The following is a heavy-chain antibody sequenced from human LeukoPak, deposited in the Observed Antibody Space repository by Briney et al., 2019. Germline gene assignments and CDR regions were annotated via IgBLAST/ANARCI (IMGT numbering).Heavy chain of an antibody. V-gene: IGHV3-11*04. Sequence: KTGGSLRLSCAASGFTFSDYYMSWIRQAPGKGLEWVSYISSSGSTIYYADSVKGRFTISRDNAKNSLYLQMNSLRAEDTAVYYCARRRYRLGYCSSTSCYGDYYYYYMDVWGKGTTVTVSS. CDR3: ARRRYRLGYCSSTSCYGDYYYYYMDV. CDR1: GFTFSDYY. J-gene: IGHJ6*03. CDR2: ISSSGSTI. D-gene: IGHD2-2*01.